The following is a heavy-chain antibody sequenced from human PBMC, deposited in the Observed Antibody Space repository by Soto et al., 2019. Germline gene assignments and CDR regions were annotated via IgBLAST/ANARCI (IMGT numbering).Heavy chain of an antibody. CDR3: AGTTSHQWYYMDV. CDR1: GDSGSGNSAA. CDR2: TYYRSRWDN. V-gene: IGHV6-1*01. Sequence: SQTLSLTCAISGDSGSGNSAAWNWIRLSPSRGLEWLARTYYRSRWDNEYAVSVRSRITVNPDTSKNQFSLQLTSVTPEDTAVYYCAGTTSHQWYYMDVWGKGTTVTVSS. J-gene: IGHJ6*03. D-gene: IGHD1-7*01.